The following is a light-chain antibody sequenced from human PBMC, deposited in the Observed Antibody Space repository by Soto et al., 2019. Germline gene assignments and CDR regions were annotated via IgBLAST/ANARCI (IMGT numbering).Light chain of an antibody. J-gene: IGLJ1*01. CDR3: SSWDDNLDAEV. CDR2: TND. V-gene: IGLV1-44*01. CDR1: SSNIGSNT. Sequence: QSVLTQPPSASGTPGQRVTISCSGSSSNIGSNTVNWYQQLPGTAPKLLIYTNDQRPSGVPDRFSGSKPGTSASLAISGLQFEDEADYHCSSWDDNLDAEVFGAGTKLTVL.